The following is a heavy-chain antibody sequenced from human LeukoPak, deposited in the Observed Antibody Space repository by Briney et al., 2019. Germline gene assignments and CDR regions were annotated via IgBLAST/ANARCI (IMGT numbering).Heavy chain of an antibody. CDR3: AKVGSIGWSYYFDY. D-gene: IGHD6-19*01. J-gene: IGHJ4*02. CDR1: GFTFSSYS. CDR2: ISSSSSYI. Sequence: GGSLRLSCAASGFTFSSYSMNWVRQAPGKGLEWVSSISSSSSYIYYTDSVKGRFTISRDISKNTLYLQMNSLRAEDTAVYYCAKVGSIGWSYYFDYWGQGTLVTVSS. V-gene: IGHV3-21*01.